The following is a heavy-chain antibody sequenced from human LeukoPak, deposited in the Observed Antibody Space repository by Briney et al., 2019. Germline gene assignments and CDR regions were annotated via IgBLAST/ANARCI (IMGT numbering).Heavy chain of an antibody. V-gene: IGHV1-18*01. CDR3: ATDRRRIAAAGTSDY. CDR1: GYTFTSYG. J-gene: IGHJ4*02. Sequence: ASVKVSCKASGYTFTSYGISWVRQAPGQGLEWMGWISAYNGNTNYAQKLQGRVTMTTDTSTSTAYMELSSLRSEDTAVYYCATDRRRIAAAGTSDYWGQGTLVTVSS. D-gene: IGHD6-13*01. CDR2: ISAYNGNT.